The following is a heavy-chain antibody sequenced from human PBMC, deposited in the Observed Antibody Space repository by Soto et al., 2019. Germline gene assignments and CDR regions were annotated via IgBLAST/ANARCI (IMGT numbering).Heavy chain of an antibody. J-gene: IGHJ6*02. Sequence: GGSLRLSCAASGFTFSSYGMHWVRQAPGKGLEWVAVISYDGSNKYYADSVKGRFTISRDNSKNTLYLQMNSLRAEDTAVYYCAKDSHSGYDLGPLYYYYGMDVWGQGTTVTVSS. V-gene: IGHV3-30*18. CDR1: GFTFSSYG. D-gene: IGHD5-12*01. CDR2: ISYDGSNK. CDR3: AKDSHSGYDLGPLYYYYGMDV.